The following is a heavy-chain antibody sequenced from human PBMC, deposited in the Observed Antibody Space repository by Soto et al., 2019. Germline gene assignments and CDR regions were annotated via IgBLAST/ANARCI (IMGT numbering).Heavy chain of an antibody. CDR1: GFTFSDYS. V-gene: IGHV3-48*02. J-gene: IGHJ4*02. D-gene: IGHD3-10*01. CDR3: VRDARTMVRGHYFDY. Sequence: EVQVVESGGGLVQPGGSLRLSCAASGFTFSDYSFNWVRQAPGRGLEWVSYISSSSSPIYYADSVEGRFTISRDNAKSSLYLQMNSLRDEDTAVYYCVRDARTMVRGHYFDYWGQGTLVTVSS. CDR2: ISSSSSPI.